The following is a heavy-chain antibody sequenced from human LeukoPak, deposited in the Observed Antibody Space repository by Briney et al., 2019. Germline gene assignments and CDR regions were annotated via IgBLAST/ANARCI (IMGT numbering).Heavy chain of an antibody. V-gene: IGHV1-8*03. CDR1: GYTFTGYG. CDR3: ARAIVGATDY. J-gene: IGHJ4*02. Sequence: GAAVKVSCETSGYTFTGYGISWVRQAPGQGLEWMGWMNPNSGNTGYAQKFQGRVTITRNTSISTAYMELSSLRSEDTAVYYCARAIVGATDYWGQGTLVTVSS. CDR2: MNPNSGNT. D-gene: IGHD1-26*01.